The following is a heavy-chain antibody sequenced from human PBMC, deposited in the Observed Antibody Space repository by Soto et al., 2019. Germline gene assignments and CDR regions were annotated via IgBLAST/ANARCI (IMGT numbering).Heavy chain of an antibody. J-gene: IGHJ6*02. V-gene: IGHV1-18*01. CDR3: ARGDSRNYGDWTDYYYYGMDV. Sequence: ASVKVSCKASGYTFTSYGISWVRQAPGQGLEWMGWISAYNGNTNYAQKLQGRVTMTTDTSTSTAYMELRSLRSDDTAVYYRARGDSRNYGDWTDYYYYGMDVWGQGTTVTVS. CDR2: ISAYNGNT. CDR1: GYTFTSYG. D-gene: IGHD4-17*01.